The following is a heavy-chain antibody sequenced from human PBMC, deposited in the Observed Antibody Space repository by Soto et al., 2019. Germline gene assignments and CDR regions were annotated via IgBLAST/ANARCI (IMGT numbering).Heavy chain of an antibody. D-gene: IGHD1-1*01. CDR1: GGFVSSGSYY. CDR2: MSHSGGT. CDR3: ARVERGTATTVVDAFDI. Sequence: QVQLQQWGAGLLKPSETLSLTCAVYGGFVSSGSYYWSWIRQPPGKGLEWIGEMSHSGGTHFNPSLKSRVTISADTSKNQFSLKMTSVTAADTALDYCARVERGTATTVVDAFDIWGPGTMVTVSS. J-gene: IGHJ3*02. V-gene: IGHV4-34*01.